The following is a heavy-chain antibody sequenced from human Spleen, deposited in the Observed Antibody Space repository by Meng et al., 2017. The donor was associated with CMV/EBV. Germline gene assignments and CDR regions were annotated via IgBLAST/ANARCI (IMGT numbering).Heavy chain of an antibody. CDR1: GYTFTGFF. CDR2: IHPDRGDT. D-gene: IGHD3-10*01. Sequence: ASVKVSCKASGYTFTGFFVHWVRQAPGQGLEWLGRIHPDRGDTYYAHKLQGRVTMTRDTSVFTAYMELSRLRSDDTAVYFCARAPYRAYYESGIYADFVYWGQGTLVTVSS. J-gene: IGHJ4*02. V-gene: IGHV1-2*02. CDR3: ARAPYRAYYESGIYADFVY.